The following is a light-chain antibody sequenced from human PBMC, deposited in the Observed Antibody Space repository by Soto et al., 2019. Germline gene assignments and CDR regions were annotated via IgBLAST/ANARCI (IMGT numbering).Light chain of an antibody. V-gene: IGKV3-20*01. CDR1: QSISNNH. CDR2: GAS. J-gene: IGKJ1*01. Sequence: EIVLTQSPGTLSLSPGERVTLSCRASQSISNNHLAWYQQKPGQAPRLLIYGASSGATGIPDRFSGSGSGTDFTLTISRLEPEDFAVYYCQQHGSSPRTFGQGTKVDIK. CDR3: QQHGSSPRT.